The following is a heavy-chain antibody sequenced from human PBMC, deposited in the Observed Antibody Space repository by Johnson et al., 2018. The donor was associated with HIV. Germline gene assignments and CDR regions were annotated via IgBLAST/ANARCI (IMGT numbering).Heavy chain of an antibody. CDR2: ISWNSGSI. Sequence: EVQLVESGGGLVQPGRSLRLSCAASGFTFDDYAMHWVRQAPGKGLEWVSGISWNSGSIGYADSVKGRFTISRDNAKNSLYLQMNSLGAEDTAVYYCAKVAVATAASFLW. CDR1: GFTFDDYA. CDR3: AKVAVATAASFL. V-gene: IGHV3-9*01. D-gene: IGHD6-13*01. J-gene: IGHJ2*01.